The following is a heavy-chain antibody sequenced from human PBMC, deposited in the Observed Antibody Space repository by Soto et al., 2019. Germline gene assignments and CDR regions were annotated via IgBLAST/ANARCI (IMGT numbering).Heavy chain of an antibody. J-gene: IGHJ5*02. CDR1: GGTIVDYG. CDR2: IYYSGST. V-gene: IGHV4-59*01. CDR3: ARGDPWWFDP. Sequence: TVVGGTIVDYGGSCIRQPPGKGLEWIGYIYYSGSTNYNPSLKSRVTISVDTSKNQFSLKLSSVTAADTAVYYCARGDPWWFDPWGQGTLVTVSS.